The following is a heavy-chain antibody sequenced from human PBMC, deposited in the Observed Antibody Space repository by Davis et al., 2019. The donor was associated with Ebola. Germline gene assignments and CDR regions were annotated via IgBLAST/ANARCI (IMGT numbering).Heavy chain of an antibody. Sequence: PGGSLRLSCAASGFTFSRYWMPWVRQAPGKGLVYVSCISSDGGITSYADSVKGRFTISRENAKTTLYLQMNSLPAKDTAVYYCAGPIRGYSGTFWGQGTLVTVSP. D-gene: IGHD5-18*01. CDR2: ISSDGGIT. J-gene: IGHJ4*02. CDR3: AGPIRGYSGTF. CDR1: GFTFSRYW. V-gene: IGHV3-74*01.